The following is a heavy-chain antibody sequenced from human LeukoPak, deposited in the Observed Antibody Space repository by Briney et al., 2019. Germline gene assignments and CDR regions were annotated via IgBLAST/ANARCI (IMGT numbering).Heavy chain of an antibody. D-gene: IGHD1-1*01. Sequence: GGSLRLSCAASGFTFNNYAMSWVRQAPGKGLEWVSAISNDGGDAKYADSVKGRFTIFRDNSKNTLYLQMNSLRVEDTAIYYCGRDWKLDYWGQGTLVTVSS. CDR3: GRDWKLDY. J-gene: IGHJ4*02. CDR2: ISNDGGDA. V-gene: IGHV3-23*01. CDR1: GFTFNNYA.